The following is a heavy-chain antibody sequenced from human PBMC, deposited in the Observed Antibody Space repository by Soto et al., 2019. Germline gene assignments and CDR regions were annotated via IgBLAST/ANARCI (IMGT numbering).Heavy chain of an antibody. D-gene: IGHD3-22*01. Sequence: GGSLRLSCAASGFTFSSYGMHWVRQAPGKGLEWVAVISYDGSNKYYADSVKGRFTISRDNSKNTLYLQMNSLRAEDTAVYYCAKEGIYYDSSGYADYWGQGTLVTVSS. J-gene: IGHJ4*02. CDR3: AKEGIYYDSSGYADY. CDR1: GFTFSSYG. CDR2: ISYDGSNK. V-gene: IGHV3-30*18.